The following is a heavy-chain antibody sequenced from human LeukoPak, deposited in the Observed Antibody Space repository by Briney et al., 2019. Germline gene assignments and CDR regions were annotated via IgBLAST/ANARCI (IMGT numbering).Heavy chain of an antibody. CDR3: AIYDYGDYGLYDY. D-gene: IGHD4-17*01. V-gene: IGHV4-39*01. Sequence: SETLSLTCTVSGVSISSSSYYWGWIRQPPGKGLEWIGSIYYSGSTYYNPSLKSRVTISVDTSKNQFSLKLSSVTAADTAVYSWAIYDYGDYGLYDYWGQGTLVTVSS. J-gene: IGHJ4*02. CDR1: GVSISSSSYY. CDR2: IYYSGST.